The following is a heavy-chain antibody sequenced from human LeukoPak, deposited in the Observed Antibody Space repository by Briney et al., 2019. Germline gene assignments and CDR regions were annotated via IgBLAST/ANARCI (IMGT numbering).Heavy chain of an antibody. CDR1: GYTFTGYY. CDR3: AREAVGANGAFDI. V-gene: IGHV1-2*02. Sequence: GASVKVSCKASGYTFTGYYMHWVRQAPGQGLEWMGWINPNSGGTNYAQKFQGRVTMTRDMSTSTVYMELSSLRSEDTAVYYCAREAVGANGAFDIWGQGTMVTVSS. CDR2: INPNSGGT. D-gene: IGHD1-26*01. J-gene: IGHJ3*02.